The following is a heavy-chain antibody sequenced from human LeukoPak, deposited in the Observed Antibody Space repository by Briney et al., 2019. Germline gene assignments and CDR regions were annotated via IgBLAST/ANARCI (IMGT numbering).Heavy chain of an antibody. D-gene: IGHD5-18*01. CDR2: ISSSGSPI. V-gene: IGHV3-48*03. Sequence: GSLRLSCAASGFTFSSYEMNWVLQAPGEGLEWISCISSSGSPIYYADSVKGRFTISRDNAKNSLYLQMNSLRAEDTAVYYCAIWYRHTAMFLDYWGQGTLVTVSS. CDR3: AIWYRHTAMFLDY. J-gene: IGHJ4*02. CDR1: GFTFSSYE.